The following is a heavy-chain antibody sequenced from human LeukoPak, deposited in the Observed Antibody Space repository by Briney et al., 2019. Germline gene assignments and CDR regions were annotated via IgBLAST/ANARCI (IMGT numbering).Heavy chain of an antibody. J-gene: IGHJ4*02. V-gene: IGHV4-30-4*01. CDR2: IYYSGST. Sequence: SETLSLTCTVSGGSISSGDYYWSWLRQPPGKGLEWIGYIYYSGSTYYNPSLKSRVTISVDTSKNQFSLKLSSVTAADTAVYYCARGGNTVTTRYYFDYWGQGTLVTVSS. D-gene: IGHD4-17*01. CDR1: GGSISSGDYY. CDR3: ARGGNTVTTRYYFDY.